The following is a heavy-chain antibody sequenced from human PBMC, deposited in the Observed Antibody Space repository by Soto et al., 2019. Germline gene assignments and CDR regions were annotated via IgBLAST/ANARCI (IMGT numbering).Heavy chain of an antibody. J-gene: IGHJ5*02. CDR3: ARHHGPTTSENWFDP. D-gene: IGHD5-12*01. Sequence: QVHLVQSGVEVKTPGASVKVSCQASGYTFFTYDISWVRQAPGQGLEWMGWISTYSGDTKYAQKFQGRVTMTTDTSQDTGHLELRSLRSDDTAVYYCARHHGPTTSENWFDPWGQGTLVTVSS. CDR1: GYTFFTYD. CDR2: ISTYSGDT. V-gene: IGHV1-18*01.